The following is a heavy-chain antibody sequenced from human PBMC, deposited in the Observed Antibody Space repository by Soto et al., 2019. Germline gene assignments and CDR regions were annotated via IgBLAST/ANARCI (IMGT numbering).Heavy chain of an antibody. CDR2: IIPIFGTA. D-gene: IGHD3-9*01. J-gene: IGHJ4*02. V-gene: IGHV1-69*13. Sequence: EAAVKVSCKASGCTFSSYAISWVRQAPGQGLEWMGGIIPIFGTANYAQKFQGRVTITADESTSTAYMELSSLRSEDTAVYYCASNRRRGYDMYDYWGQGTLVTV. CDR3: ASNRRRGYDMYDY. CDR1: GCTFSSYA.